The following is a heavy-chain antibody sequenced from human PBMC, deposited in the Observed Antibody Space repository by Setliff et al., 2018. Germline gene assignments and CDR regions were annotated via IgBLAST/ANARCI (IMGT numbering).Heavy chain of an antibody. CDR1: GGSVNDYY. J-gene: IGHJ3*02. CDR3: ARRWNFGPYGSGIHDAFDM. CDR2: SYYLGAT. D-gene: IGHD3-10*01. Sequence: SETLSLTCTVSGGSVNDYYWSWIRRPPGKGLEWIGYSYYLGATKYTPSLKGRVSISVDTSKNQFSLKLNSVTAADTAVYYCARRWNFGPYGSGIHDAFDMWGQGTMVTVS. V-gene: IGHV4-59*02.